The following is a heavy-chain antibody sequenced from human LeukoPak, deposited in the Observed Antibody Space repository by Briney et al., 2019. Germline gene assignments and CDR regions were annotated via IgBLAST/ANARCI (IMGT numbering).Heavy chain of an antibody. Sequence: PSETLSLTCTVSGGSISSSSYYWGWIRQPPGKGLEWIGSIYYSGSTYYNPSLKSRVTISVDTSKNQFSLKLSSVTAADTAVYYCARWDYSNYYYDYWGQGTLVTVSS. CDR1: GGSISSSSYY. J-gene: IGHJ4*02. CDR2: IYYSGST. D-gene: IGHD4-11*01. CDR3: ARWDYSNYYYDY. V-gene: IGHV4-39*01.